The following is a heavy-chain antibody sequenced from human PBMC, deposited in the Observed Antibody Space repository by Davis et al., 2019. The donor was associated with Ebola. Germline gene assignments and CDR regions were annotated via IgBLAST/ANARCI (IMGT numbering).Heavy chain of an antibody. Sequence: GESLKISCAASGFVFSSYVMSWVRRAPGKGLEWVSTLGTSADTYYADSVKGRFTISRDNSKNTLHLQMNSLRVEDTAMYYCVKDTSNSWFDVWGQGTLVTVSA. V-gene: IGHV3-23*01. J-gene: IGHJ3*01. D-gene: IGHD6-13*01. CDR3: VKDTSNSWFDV. CDR2: LGTSADT. CDR1: GFVFSSYV.